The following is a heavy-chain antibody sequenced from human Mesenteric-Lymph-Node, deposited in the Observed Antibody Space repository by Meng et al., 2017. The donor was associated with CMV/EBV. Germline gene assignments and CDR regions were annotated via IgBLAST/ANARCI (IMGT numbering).Heavy chain of an antibody. CDR1: RFTGRSNY. D-gene: IGHD3-16*01. CDR2: IYGGGST. V-gene: IGHV3-53*03. J-gene: IGHJ4*02. Sequence: LSPSCAAARFTGRSNYRICLRQPPGKGLEWVSVIYGGGSTYYADSLKGRFTISSDNSKNTLYLQMNSLRAEDTAVYYCARGGYFDYWGQGTLVTVSS. CDR3: ARGGYFDY.